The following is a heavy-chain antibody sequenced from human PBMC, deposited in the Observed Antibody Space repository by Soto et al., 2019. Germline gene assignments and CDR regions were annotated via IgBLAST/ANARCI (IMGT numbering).Heavy chain of an antibody. CDR2: IVPLFGTT. Sequence: QVQLVQSGAEVKKPGSSMKISCKVSGGTFSSHGIIWVRQAPGQGPEWMGGIVPLFGTTEYSEKFQGRVIITADEFTTTAYMELTSLKYDDTAVYYCARDVPVSGTVDAFDVWGQGTMVTVSS. CDR1: GGTFSSHG. CDR3: ARDVPVSGTVDAFDV. D-gene: IGHD6-19*01. V-gene: IGHV1-69*01. J-gene: IGHJ3*01.